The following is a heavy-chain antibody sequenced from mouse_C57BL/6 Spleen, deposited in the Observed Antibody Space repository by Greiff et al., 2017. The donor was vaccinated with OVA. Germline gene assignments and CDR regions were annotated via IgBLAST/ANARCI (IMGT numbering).Heavy chain of an antibody. Sequence: VQLQQPGAELVRPGTSVKLSCKASGYTFTSYWMHWVKQRPGQGLEWIGVIDPSDSYTNYNQKFKGKATLTVDTSSSTAYMQLSSLTSEDSAVYYCAKGYGNYVAYWGQGTLVTVSA. CDR1: GYTFTSYW. CDR2: IDPSDSYT. J-gene: IGHJ3*01. CDR3: AKGYGNYVAY. V-gene: IGHV1-59*01. D-gene: IGHD2-1*01.